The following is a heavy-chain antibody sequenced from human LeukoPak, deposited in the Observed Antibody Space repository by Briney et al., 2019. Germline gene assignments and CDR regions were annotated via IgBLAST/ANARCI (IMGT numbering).Heavy chain of an antibody. CDR3: ASDYYYYGMDV. CDR1: GGSFSGYY. J-gene: IGHJ6*02. V-gene: IGHV4-34*01. Sequence: SETLSLTCAVYGGSFSGYYWSWIRQPPGKGLEWIGEINHSGSTNYNPSLRSRVTISVDTSKNQFSLKLSSVTAADTAVYYCASDYYYYGMDVWGQGTTVTVSS. CDR2: INHSGST.